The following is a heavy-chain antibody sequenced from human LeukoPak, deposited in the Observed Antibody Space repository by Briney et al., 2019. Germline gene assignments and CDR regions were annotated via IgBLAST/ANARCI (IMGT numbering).Heavy chain of an antibody. CDR3: ARDYEKGYDSSGLFDY. V-gene: IGHV3-48*04. J-gene: IGHJ4*02. Sequence: PGGSLRLSCAASGFTFSSYSMNWVRQAPGKGLEWVSYINSRSDTKYYADSVKGRFTISRDNAKNSLYLQMNSLRAEDTAVYYCARDYEKGYDSSGLFDYWGQGTLVTVSS. D-gene: IGHD3-22*01. CDR2: INSRSDTK. CDR1: GFTFSSYS.